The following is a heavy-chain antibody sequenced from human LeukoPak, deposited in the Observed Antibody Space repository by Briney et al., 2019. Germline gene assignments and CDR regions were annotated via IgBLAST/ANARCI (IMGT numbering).Heavy chain of an antibody. J-gene: IGHJ5*02. D-gene: IGHD2-15*01. CDR2: ISSSGSII. Sequence: GGSLRLYCAASGFTFSSYEMNWVRQAPGKGLEWVSYISSSGSIIYYADSVKGRFTISRDNAKNSLYLQMNSLRAEDTAVYYCARGGGRPYCSGGSCYSWFDPWGQGTLVTVSS. CDR1: GFTFSSYE. CDR3: ARGGGRPYCSGGSCYSWFDP. V-gene: IGHV3-48*03.